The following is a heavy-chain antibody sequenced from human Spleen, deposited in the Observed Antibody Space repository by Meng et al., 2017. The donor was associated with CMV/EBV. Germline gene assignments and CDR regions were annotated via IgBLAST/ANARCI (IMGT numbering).Heavy chain of an antibody. CDR3: ARAQVYYFDS. J-gene: IGHJ4*02. CDR1: GFIFDDHT. CDR2: ISWDGGST. Sequence: GGSLRLSCAASGFIFDDHTMHWVRQAPGKGLEWVSLISWDGGSTYYADSVKGRFTISRDNAENSLYLQMSSLRAEDTAVYYCARAQVYYFDSWGQGTLVTVSS. V-gene: IGHV3-43*01. D-gene: IGHD2-8*01.